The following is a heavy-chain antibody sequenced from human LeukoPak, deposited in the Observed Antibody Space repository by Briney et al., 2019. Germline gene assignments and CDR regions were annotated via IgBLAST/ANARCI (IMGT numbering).Heavy chain of an antibody. CDR2: ITAYNGNT. CDR1: GYTFTSYG. Sequence: RASVKVSCKASGYTFTSYGISWVRQAPGQGLEWMGWITAYNGNTEYAQNLQGRVTMTTDTSTSTAYMELRSLRSDDTAVYYCARGGPWGAARPPDYWGQGTLVTVSS. V-gene: IGHV1-18*01. J-gene: IGHJ4*02. D-gene: IGHD6-6*01. CDR3: ARGGPWGAARPPDY.